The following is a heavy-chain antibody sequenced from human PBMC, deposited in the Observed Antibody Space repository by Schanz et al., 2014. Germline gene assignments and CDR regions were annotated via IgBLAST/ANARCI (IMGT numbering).Heavy chain of an antibody. D-gene: IGHD2-2*01. CDR3: AKEKGDCSSTSCSYYFDY. J-gene: IGHJ4*02. V-gene: IGHV3-33*06. CDR2: IWYDGSNK. CDR1: GFTFSSYG. Sequence: QVQLVESGGGVVQPGRSLRLSCAASGFTFSSYGMHWVRQAPGKGLEWVAVIWYDGSNKYYADSVKGRFTISRDNSKNTLYLQMKNLRAEDTAVYYCAKEKGDCSSTSCSYYFDYWGQGTLVTVSS.